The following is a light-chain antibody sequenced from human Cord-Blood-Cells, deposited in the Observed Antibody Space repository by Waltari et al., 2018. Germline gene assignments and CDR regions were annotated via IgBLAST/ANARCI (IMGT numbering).Light chain of an antibody. J-gene: IGLJ3*02. CDR2: EDN. CDR1: SGSIASNY. CDR3: QSYDSSTRWV. Sequence: NFMLTQPHSVSESPGKTVTISCTGSSGSIASNYVQWYQQRPGSAPTTVIYEDNQRPSGVPGRFSGSIDSSSNSASLTISGLKTEDEADYYCQSYDSSTRWVFGGGTKLTVL. V-gene: IGLV6-57*02.